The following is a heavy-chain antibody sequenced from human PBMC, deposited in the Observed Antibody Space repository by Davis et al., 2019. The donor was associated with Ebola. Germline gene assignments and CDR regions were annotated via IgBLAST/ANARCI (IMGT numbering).Heavy chain of an antibody. J-gene: IGHJ3*02. D-gene: IGHD2-2*01. CDR2: ISAYNGNT. V-gene: IGHV1-18*01. CDR1: GYTFNSHG. Sequence: AASVKVSCKASGYTFNSHGISWVRQAPGQGLEWMGWISAYNGNTNYAQKLQGRVTMTTDTSTSTAYMELRSLRSDDTAVYYCAKGEQYCSDISCYSFDAFGSWGQGTMVTVSS. CDR3: AKGEQYCSDISCYSFDAFGS.